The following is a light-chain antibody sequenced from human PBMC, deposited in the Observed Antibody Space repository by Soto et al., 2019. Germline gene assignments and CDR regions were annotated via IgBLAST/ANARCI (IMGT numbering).Light chain of an antibody. Sequence: QAVVTQAPSLTVSPGGTVTLTCGSSTGTVTSGHYPYWYQLKPGQAPRTLLYDINNTHSWTPARFSGSLLGGKAALTLSGAQAEEEGYYCCLLSCSGPAVFGGGTQLTVL. V-gene: IGLV7-46*01. CDR1: TGTVTSGHY. CDR3: LLSCSGPAV. J-gene: IGLJ7*01. CDR2: DIN.